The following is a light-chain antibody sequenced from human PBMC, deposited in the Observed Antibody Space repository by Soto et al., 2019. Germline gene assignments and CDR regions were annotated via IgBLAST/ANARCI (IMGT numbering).Light chain of an antibody. CDR2: GTS. V-gene: IGKV3-20*01. Sequence: EIVLTQSPGTLSLSPGERVTLSCRASQSISNNHLAWYQQKPGQAPRLLIHGTSNRATGIADRFSGSGSGTEFTLTFSRLEPEDFAVYYCEYYGSSITFGGGTKVDIK. J-gene: IGKJ4*01. CDR3: EYYGSSIT. CDR1: QSISNNH.